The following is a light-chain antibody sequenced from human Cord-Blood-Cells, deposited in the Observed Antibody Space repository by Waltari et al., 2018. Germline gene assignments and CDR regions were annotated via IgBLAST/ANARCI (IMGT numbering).Light chain of an antibody. Sequence: DIQMTQSPSSLSASVGDRVTITCQASQDFSNYLNWYQQKPGKAPKLLIYDASNLETGVPSRFSGSGSGTHFTFTISSLQPEDIATYYCQQYDNLPLTFGGGTKVEIK. J-gene: IGKJ4*01. CDR1: QDFSNY. V-gene: IGKV1-33*01. CDR2: DAS. CDR3: QQYDNLPLT.